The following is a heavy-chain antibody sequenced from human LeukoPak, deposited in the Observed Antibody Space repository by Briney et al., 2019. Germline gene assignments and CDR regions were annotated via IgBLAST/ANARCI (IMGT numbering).Heavy chain of an antibody. CDR1: GYTLTELS. Sequence: VASVKVSCKVSGYTLTELSMHWVRQAPGKGLEWMGGFDPEDGETIHAQKFQGRVTMTEDTSTDTAYMELSSLRSEDTAVYYCATAGGYCSGGSCYDYFDYWGQGTLVTVSS. CDR3: ATAGGYCSGGSCYDYFDY. CDR2: FDPEDGET. D-gene: IGHD2-15*01. J-gene: IGHJ4*02. V-gene: IGHV1-24*01.